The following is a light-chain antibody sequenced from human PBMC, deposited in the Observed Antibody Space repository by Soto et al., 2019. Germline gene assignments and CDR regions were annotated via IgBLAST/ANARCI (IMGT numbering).Light chain of an antibody. CDR1: HSVSSSY. CDR3: QQFSSYPLT. J-gene: IGKJ4*01. V-gene: IGKV3-20*01. Sequence: IVLTHSPGTLSLSPGERATLSFRASHSVSSSYLAWYQQKPGQAPRLLMYGASSRATGIPDRFSGSGSGTDFPLTISRLEPEDFAVYYCQQFSSYPLTFGGGTKVDIK. CDR2: GAS.